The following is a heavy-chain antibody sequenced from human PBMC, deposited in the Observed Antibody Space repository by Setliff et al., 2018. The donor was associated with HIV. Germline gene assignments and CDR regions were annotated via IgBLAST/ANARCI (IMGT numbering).Heavy chain of an antibody. CDR1: GGSFIGSSFQ. CDR2: IAYSGTT. Sequence: SETLSLTCTVSGGSFIGSSFQSTWIRQTPGKGLEWIADIAYSGTTMYTNYNPSLESRVIISEDTSRDQFFLRLSSVTAADTAVYYCARGYSGYVGFTSMDVWGQGTTVTVSS. D-gene: IGHD1-26*01. J-gene: IGHJ6*02. CDR3: ARGYSGYVGFTSMDV. V-gene: IGHV4-39*07.